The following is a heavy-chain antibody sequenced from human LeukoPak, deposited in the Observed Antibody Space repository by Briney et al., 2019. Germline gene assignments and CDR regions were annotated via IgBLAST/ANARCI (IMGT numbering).Heavy chain of an antibody. CDR3: ARVKAPIPAAAIRRGYYFDY. Sequence: SETLSLTCTVSGGSISSYYWSWIRQPPGKGLEWIGYIYYSGSTNYNPSLKSRVTISVDTSKNQFSLKLSSVTAADTAVYYCARVKAPIPAAAIRRGYYFDYWGQGTLVTVSS. V-gene: IGHV4-59*12. D-gene: IGHD2-2*01. CDR1: GGSISSYY. CDR2: IYYSGST. J-gene: IGHJ4*02.